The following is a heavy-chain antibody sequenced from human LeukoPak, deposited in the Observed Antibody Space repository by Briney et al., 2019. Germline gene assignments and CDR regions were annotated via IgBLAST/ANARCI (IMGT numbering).Heavy chain of an antibody. D-gene: IGHD3-3*01. CDR2: ISGSGGST. Sequence: GGSLRLSCAASGFTFSSYAMSWVRQAPGKGLEWVSAISGSGGSTYYADSVKGRFTISRDNSKNTLYLQMNSLRAEDTAVYYCASGSAFGVVRHHYYYMDVWGKGTTVTVSS. CDR3: ASGSAFGVVRHHYYYMDV. V-gene: IGHV3-23*01. J-gene: IGHJ6*03. CDR1: GFTFSSYA.